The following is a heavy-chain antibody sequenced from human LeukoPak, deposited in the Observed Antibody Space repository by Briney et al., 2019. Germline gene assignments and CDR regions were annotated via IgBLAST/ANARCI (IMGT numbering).Heavy chain of an antibody. Sequence: SETLSLTCTVSGGSISSYYWSWIRQPPGKRLEWIGYIYYSGSTNYNPSLKSRVTISVDTSKNQFSLKLSSVTAADTAVYYCARAGVGAKVYWYFDLWGRGTLVTVSS. CDR1: GGSISSYY. D-gene: IGHD1-26*01. CDR3: ARAGVGAKVYWYFDL. J-gene: IGHJ2*01. V-gene: IGHV4-59*01. CDR2: IYYSGST.